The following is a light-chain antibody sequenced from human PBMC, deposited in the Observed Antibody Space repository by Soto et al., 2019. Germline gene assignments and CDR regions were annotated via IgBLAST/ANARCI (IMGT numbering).Light chain of an antibody. CDR2: EVS. J-gene: IGLJ2*01. CDR3: CSQTGGPHVV. V-gene: IGLV2-18*02. CDR1: SSDIGTRNY. Sequence: QSALTQPPSVSGSPGQSVTISCAGTSSDIGTRNYVSWYQQPPGTAPKVIIYEVSNRPSGVADRFSGSKSGNTASLTISGLREDDEDDYYCCSQTGGPHVVCGGGTKLTVL.